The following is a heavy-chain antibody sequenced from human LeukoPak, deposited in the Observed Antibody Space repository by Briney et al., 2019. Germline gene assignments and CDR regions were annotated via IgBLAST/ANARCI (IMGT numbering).Heavy chain of an antibody. Sequence: SETLSLTCTVSGGSVSSNSYYWGWIRQPPGKGLEWIGSIYYSGGTYYNPSLKSRVTISVDTSKNQFSLKLSSVTAADTGVYYCASPSKYSTSSFYYYGMDVWGQGTTVTVSS. CDR1: GGSVSSNSYY. CDR2: IYYSGGT. V-gene: IGHV4-39*01. J-gene: IGHJ6*02. D-gene: IGHD6-6*01. CDR3: ASPSKYSTSSFYYYGMDV.